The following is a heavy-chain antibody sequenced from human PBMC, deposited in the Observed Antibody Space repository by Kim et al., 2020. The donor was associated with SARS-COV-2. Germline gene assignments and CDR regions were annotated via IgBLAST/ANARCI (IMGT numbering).Heavy chain of an antibody. CDR3: ARDPSNSPTMVRGPDY. CDR2: ISYDGSNK. D-gene: IGHD3-10*01. Sequence: GGSLRLSCAASGFTFSSYAMHWVRQAPGKGLEWVAVISYDGSNKYYADSVKGLFTISRDNSKNTLYLQMNSLRAEDTAVYYCARDPSNSPTMVRGPDYWGQGTLVTVSS. V-gene: IGHV3-30-3*01. CDR1: GFTFSSYA. J-gene: IGHJ4*02.